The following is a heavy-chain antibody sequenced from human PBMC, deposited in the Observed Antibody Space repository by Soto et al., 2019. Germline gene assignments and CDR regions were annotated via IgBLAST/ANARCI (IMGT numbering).Heavy chain of an antibody. D-gene: IGHD3-22*01. V-gene: IGHV1-2*02. J-gene: IGHJ6*02. CDR2: INPYNGGT. Sequence: GASVKVSCKTSGYTFTGYYIHWVRQAPGQGLEWMGWINPYNGGTNYAQKFQGRVTMTRDTSTHTFYMELSSLRSEDTAMYYCARVGYSSTGTTFHYHGLDVWGQGTTVTVSS. CDR1: GYTFTGYY. CDR3: ARVGYSSTGTTFHYHGLDV.